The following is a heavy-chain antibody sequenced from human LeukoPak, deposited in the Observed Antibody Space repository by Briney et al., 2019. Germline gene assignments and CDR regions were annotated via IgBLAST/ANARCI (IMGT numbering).Heavy chain of an antibody. CDR2: ISGSGATT. CDR3: AKPPPDNYYYYYGMDV. CDR1: GFTFSSYA. V-gene: IGHV3-23*01. J-gene: IGHJ6*02. Sequence: GGSLRLSCAASGFTFSSYAMSWVRQAPGKGLEWVSAISGSGATTYFADSVKGRFTISRDNSKNTLYLQMNSLRAEDTAVYYCAKPPPDNYYYYYGMDVWGQGTTVTVSS.